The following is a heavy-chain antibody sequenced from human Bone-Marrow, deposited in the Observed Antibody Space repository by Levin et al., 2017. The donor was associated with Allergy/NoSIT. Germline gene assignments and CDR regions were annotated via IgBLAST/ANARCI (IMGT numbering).Heavy chain of an antibody. Sequence: SETLSLTCTVSGGSISSSSYYWGWIRQPPGKGLEWIGSIYYSGSTYYNPSLKSRVTISVDTSKNQFSLKLSSVTAADTAVYYCARWYSSSPYFDYWGQGTLVTVSS. D-gene: IGHD6-6*01. J-gene: IGHJ4*02. CDR2: IYYSGST. CDR1: GGSISSSSYY. CDR3: ARWYSSSPYFDY. V-gene: IGHV4-39*01.